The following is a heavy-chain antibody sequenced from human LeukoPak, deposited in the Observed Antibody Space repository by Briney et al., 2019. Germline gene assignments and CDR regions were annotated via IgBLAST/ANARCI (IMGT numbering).Heavy chain of an antibody. CDR1: GFTFSSYS. CDR3: AREDSSSWYGWGGYYYYMDV. V-gene: IGHV3-21*01. J-gene: IGHJ6*03. D-gene: IGHD6-13*01. Sequence: GGSLRLSCAASGFTFSSYSMNWVRQAPGKGLEWVSSISGSSSYIYYADSVKGRITIFRDNVKNSLNLHMTSLRAEDTAVYYCAREDSSSWYGWGGYYYYMDVWGKGTTVTVSS. CDR2: ISGSSSYI.